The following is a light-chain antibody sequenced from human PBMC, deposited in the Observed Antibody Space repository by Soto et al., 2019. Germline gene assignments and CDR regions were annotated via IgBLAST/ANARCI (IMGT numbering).Light chain of an antibody. CDR1: SSDGGAYGY. V-gene: IGLV2-14*01. J-gene: IGLJ3*02. Sequence: QSALTQPASVSGSPGQSITISCTGISSDGGAYGYVSWYQLHSGKAPKLVIYEVRNRPSGVSNHFSGSKSGNTASLTISGLQAEDEADYFCASYISSGTWVFGGGTKLTVL. CDR2: EVR. CDR3: ASYISSGTWV.